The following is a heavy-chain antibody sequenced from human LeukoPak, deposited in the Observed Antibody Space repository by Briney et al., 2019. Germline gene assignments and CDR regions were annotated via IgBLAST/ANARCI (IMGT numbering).Heavy chain of an antibody. CDR3: ARGRQDVTMIVVVMTAVSYYLDV. CDR2: MNPSGST. D-gene: IGHD3-22*01. Sequence: SETLSLTCAVYGGSFSGYYWTCIRQTPGKGLEWIGEMNPSGSTNYNPSLKSRVTISVDTSKNQFSLKLSSVTAADTAVYYCARGRQDVTMIVVVMTAVSYYLDVWGKGTTVTVS. J-gene: IGHJ6*03. CDR1: GGSFSGYY. V-gene: IGHV4-34*01.